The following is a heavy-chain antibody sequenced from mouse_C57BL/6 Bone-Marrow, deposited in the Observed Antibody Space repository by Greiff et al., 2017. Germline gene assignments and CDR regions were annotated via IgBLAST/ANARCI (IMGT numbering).Heavy chain of an antibody. J-gene: IGHJ3*01. CDR3: ARLPYCYGNSYGWWDY. Sequence: EVQGVESGGDLVKPGGSLKLSCAASGFTFSSYGMSWVRQTPDKRLEWVATISSGGSYTYYPDSVKGRFTISRDNAKNTLYLQMSSLTSDDTAMYYCARLPYCYGNSYGWWDYWGQGTLVTVSA. CDR1: GFTFSSYG. D-gene: IGHD1-1*01. CDR2: ISSGGSYT. V-gene: IGHV5-6*01.